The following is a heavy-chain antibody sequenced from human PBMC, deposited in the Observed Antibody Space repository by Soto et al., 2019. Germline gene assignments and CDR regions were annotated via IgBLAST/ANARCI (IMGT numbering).Heavy chain of an antibody. J-gene: IGHJ3*02. D-gene: IGHD2-2*01. V-gene: IGHV3-64D*06. CDR3: VNSRWSDADPYCSSTSCPMGAFDI. CDR1: GFTFSSYA. Sequence: GGSLRLSCSASGFTFSSYAMHWVRQAPGKGLEYVSAISSNGGSTYYADSVKGRFTISRDNSKNTLYLQMSSLRAEDTAVYYCVNSRWSDADPYCSSTSCPMGAFDIWGQGTMVTVSS. CDR2: ISSNGGST.